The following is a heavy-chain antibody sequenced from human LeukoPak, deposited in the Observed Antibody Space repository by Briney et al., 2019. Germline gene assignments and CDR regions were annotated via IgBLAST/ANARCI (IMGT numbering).Heavy chain of an antibody. J-gene: IGHJ4*02. CDR3: TRDRGAYNLYDY. CDR2: IKPKTDGETT. D-gene: IGHD1-1*01. V-gene: IGHV3-15*07. Sequence: GGSLRLSCAASGFTFSNAYMNWVRQAPGKGLEWVGRIKPKTDGETTEYAAPVKDRFSISRDDSKNTLYLQMNSLKTEDTAVYHCTRDRGAYNLYDYWGQGTLVTVSS. CDR1: GFTFSNAY.